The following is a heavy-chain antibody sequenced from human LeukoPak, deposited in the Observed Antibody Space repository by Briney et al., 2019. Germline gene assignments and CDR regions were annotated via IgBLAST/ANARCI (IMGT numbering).Heavy chain of an antibody. D-gene: IGHD3-16*01. CDR3: ARGSNYVWGSYSSNFDY. V-gene: IGHV1-2*06. CDR2: INPNSGGT. Sequence: ASVKVSCKASGYTLTGYYMHWVRQAPGQGLEWMGRINPNSGGTNHAQKFQGRVTMTRDTSISTAYMELSRLRSDDTAVYYCARGSNYVWGSYSSNFDYWGQGTLVTVSS. J-gene: IGHJ4*02. CDR1: GYTLTGYY.